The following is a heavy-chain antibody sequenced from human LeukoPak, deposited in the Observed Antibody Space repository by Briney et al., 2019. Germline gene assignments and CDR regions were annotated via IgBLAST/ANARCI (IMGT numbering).Heavy chain of an antibody. Sequence: ASVMVSCRASGYTFTAYHIHWVRQAPGQGLVWMGWINPNSGDTNYAQKFQDRVTLTRDTSITTAYLGLTDLRSDDTAVYYCARPNGDYYNWFDPWGQGTLVTVSS. J-gene: IGHJ5*02. V-gene: IGHV1-2*02. CDR1: GYTFTAYH. CDR3: ARPNGDYYNWFDP. D-gene: IGHD4-17*01. CDR2: INPNSGDT.